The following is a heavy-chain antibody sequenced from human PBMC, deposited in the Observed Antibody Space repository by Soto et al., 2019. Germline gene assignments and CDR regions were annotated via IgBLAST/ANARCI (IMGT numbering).Heavy chain of an antibody. CDR2: INANNGGA. V-gene: IGHV1-2*02. D-gene: IGHD6-25*01. J-gene: IGHJ5*02. CDR3: AREGGSETLQPSYNWFDT. CDR1: GYTFTDYH. Sequence: ASVKVSCKASGYTFTDYHIHWVRQAPGQGLEFMGWINANNGGAGSAQQFQGRVTVTRDTSITTVYMELSDLRSDDTAVYYCAREGGSETLQPSYNWFDTWGQGTLVTVSS.